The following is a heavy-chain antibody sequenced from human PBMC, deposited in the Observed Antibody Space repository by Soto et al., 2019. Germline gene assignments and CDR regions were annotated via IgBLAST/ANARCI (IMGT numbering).Heavy chain of an antibody. CDR3: AKKSLGTYFDY. J-gene: IGHJ4*02. CDR1: GFTVSSNY. Sequence: GGSLRLSCAASGFTVSSNYMSWVRQAPGKGLEWVSAISGSGGSTYYADSVKGRFTISRDNSKNTLYLQMNSLRAEDTAVYYCAKKSLGTYFDYWGQGTLVTVPQ. V-gene: IGHV3-23*01. CDR2: ISGSGGST. D-gene: IGHD7-27*01.